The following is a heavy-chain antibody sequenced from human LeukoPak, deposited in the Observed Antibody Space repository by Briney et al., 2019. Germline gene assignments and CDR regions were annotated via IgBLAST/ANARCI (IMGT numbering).Heavy chain of an antibody. V-gene: IGHV3-66*01. D-gene: IGHD4-11*01. CDR1: GFDVMTNY. CDR2: ISRGAYT. CDR3: VKETPGTTMYY. Sequence: GGSLRLSCAASGFDVMTNYMSWVRQAPGEGLEWVSVISRGAYTYYADPVKGRFIIYRDSSTNTVYLQMDRLRAEDTAVYFCVKETPGTTMYYWGQGTLVTVSS. J-gene: IGHJ4*02.